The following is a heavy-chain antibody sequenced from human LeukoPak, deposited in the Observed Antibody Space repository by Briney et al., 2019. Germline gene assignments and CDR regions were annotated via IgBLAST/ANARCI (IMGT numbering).Heavy chain of an antibody. J-gene: IGHJ5*02. CDR1: GGSISSSSYY. CDR3: ARVGVSARRWFDP. CDR2: IYYSGST. V-gene: IGHV4-39*01. Sequence: PSETLSLTCTVSGGSISSSSYYWGWIRQPPGKGLEWIGSIYYSGSTYYNPSLKSRVTISVDTSKNQFSLKLSSVTAADTAVYYCARVGVSARRWFDPWGQGTLVTAPS. D-gene: IGHD3-16*01.